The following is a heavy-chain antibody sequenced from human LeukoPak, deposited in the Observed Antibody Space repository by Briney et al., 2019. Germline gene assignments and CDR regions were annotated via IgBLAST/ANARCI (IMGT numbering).Heavy chain of an antibody. J-gene: IGHJ3*02. CDR1: AGTFSRYA. D-gene: IGHD3-10*01. Sequence: ASVKVSCKTSAGTFSRYAISWVRQAPGQGLEWMGRITPMSATPSQTQWIQGRVTITADISTNTVYLDLSSLRSGDTALYFCAGDPPGTPVGFDIWGQGTMVTVSS. CDR3: AGDPPGTPVGFDI. V-gene: IGHV1-69*06. CDR2: ITPMSATP.